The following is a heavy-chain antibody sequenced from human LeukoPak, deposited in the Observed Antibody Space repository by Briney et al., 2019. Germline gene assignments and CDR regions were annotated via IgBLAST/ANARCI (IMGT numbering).Heavy chain of an antibody. D-gene: IGHD6-13*01. CDR2: IKQDGSEK. V-gene: IGHV3-7*01. J-gene: IGHJ5*02. CDR3: ARSGTGIAAADTNWFDP. CDR1: GVTFSSYW. Sequence: GGSLRLSCAASGVTFSSYWMSWVRQAPGKGLEWVANIKQDGSEKYYVDSVKGRFTISRDNGKNSLYLQMNSLRVEDTAVYYCARSGTGIAAADTNWFDPWGQGTLVTVSS.